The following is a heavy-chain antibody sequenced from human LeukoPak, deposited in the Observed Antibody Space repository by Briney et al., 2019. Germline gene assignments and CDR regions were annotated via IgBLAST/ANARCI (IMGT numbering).Heavy chain of an antibody. CDR3: ARGDVGDTAPQIFFDP. CDR2: IYYSGST. J-gene: IGHJ5*02. CDR1: GGSISSGDYY. V-gene: IGHV4-30-4*08. Sequence: SETLSLTCTVSGGSISSGDYYWRWIRQPRGKGMEWIGYIYYSGSTYSNPSLQSRVTISVDTSTNQFPLRLRSVTAAATAVYYCARGDVGDTAPQIFFDPGGQGTLVSVS. D-gene: IGHD1-26*01.